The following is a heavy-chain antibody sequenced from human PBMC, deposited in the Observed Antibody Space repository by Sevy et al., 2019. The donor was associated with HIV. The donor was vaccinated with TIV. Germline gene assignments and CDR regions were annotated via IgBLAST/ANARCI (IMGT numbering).Heavy chain of an antibody. CDR1: GFTFSSFW. Sequence: GGSLRLSFKASGFTFSSFWMQWVRQAPGKGLEWLANIRQDGNEIYYGDSVKGRFTISRDNAKNALYLQMDGLRAEDTGLYYCARRYFDLWGQGTLVTVSS. J-gene: IGHJ4*02. V-gene: IGHV3-7*01. CDR2: IRQDGNEI. CDR3: ARRYFDL.